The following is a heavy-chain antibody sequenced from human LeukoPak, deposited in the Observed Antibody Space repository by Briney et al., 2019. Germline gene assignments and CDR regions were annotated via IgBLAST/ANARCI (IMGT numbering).Heavy chain of an antibody. D-gene: IGHD3-22*01. CDR2: IFPGVSDT. Sequence: GESLKISCKGSGYSFTSYWFGWVLQMPGKGLEWMGIIFPGVSDTSYSPSVQGQVTISADKSISHAYLQWSSLKASDTAVYYCARLIYDSSESPWSQGAFDIWGQGTMVTVSS. J-gene: IGHJ3*02. V-gene: IGHV5-51*01. CDR1: GYSFTSYW. CDR3: ARLIYDSSESPWSQGAFDI.